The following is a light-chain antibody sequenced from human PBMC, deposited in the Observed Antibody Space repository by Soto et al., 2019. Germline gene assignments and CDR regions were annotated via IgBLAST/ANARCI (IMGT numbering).Light chain of an antibody. CDR2: KDS. Sequence: SYELTQPPSVSVSPGQTARITCSGDALPKQYAYWYQQKPGQAPVLVIYKDSERPSGIPERFSGSSSGTTVTLTIIGVQAEDEADYYCQSADSSGTYPYVVFGGGTKLTVL. CDR1: ALPKQY. CDR3: QSADSSGTYPYVV. V-gene: IGLV3-25*03. J-gene: IGLJ2*01.